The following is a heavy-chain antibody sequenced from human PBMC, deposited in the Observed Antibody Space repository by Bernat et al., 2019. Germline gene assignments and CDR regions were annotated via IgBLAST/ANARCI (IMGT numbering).Heavy chain of an antibody. CDR1: GGTFSSYT. J-gene: IGHJ2*01. V-gene: IGHV1-69*08. CDR3: ARDWNGYNLAYYFDL. Sequence: QVQLVQSGAEVKKPGSSVKVSCKASGGTFSSYTISWVRQAPGQGLEWMGRIIPILGIANYAQKFQGRVTITADKSTSTAYMELSSLRSEDTAMYYCARDWNGYNLAYYFDLWGRGTLVTVSS. D-gene: IGHD5-12*01. CDR2: IIPILGIA.